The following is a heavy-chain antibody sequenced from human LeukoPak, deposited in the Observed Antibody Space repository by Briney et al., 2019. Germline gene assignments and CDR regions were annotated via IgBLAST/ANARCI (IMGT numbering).Heavy chain of an antibody. D-gene: IGHD2-2*01. Sequence: GGSLRLSGAASGFTFSSYEMNWVRQAPGKGLEWVSYISSSGSTMYYADSVKGRFTISRDNAKNSLYLQMNSLRAEDTAVYYCARDGGYCSSTSCPGGFDYWGQGTLVTVSS. CDR1: GFTFSSYE. V-gene: IGHV3-48*03. CDR2: ISSSGSTM. CDR3: ARDGGYCSSTSCPGGFDY. J-gene: IGHJ4*02.